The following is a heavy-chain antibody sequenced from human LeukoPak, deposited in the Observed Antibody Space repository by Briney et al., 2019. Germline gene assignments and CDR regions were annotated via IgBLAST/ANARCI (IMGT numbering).Heavy chain of an antibody. CDR2: IYYSGST. J-gene: IGHJ4*02. Sequence: PSETLSLTCTVSGGSISSYYWSWIRQPQGKGLEWIGYIYYSGSTYYNPSLKSRVTISVDTSTNQFSPKLRSVTAADTAVYYCARGRDGYNYRFFDYWGQGTLVTVSS. CDR1: GGSISSYY. D-gene: IGHD5-24*01. CDR3: ARGRDGYNYRFFDY. V-gene: IGHV4-59*01.